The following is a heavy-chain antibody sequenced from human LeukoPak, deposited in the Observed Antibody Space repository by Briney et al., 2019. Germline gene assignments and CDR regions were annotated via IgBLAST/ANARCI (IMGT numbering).Heavy chain of an antibody. D-gene: IGHD3-10*01. CDR1: GFTFSSYG. CDR3: ARVVPPTDYGSGSYFWDPYYFDY. V-gene: IGHV3-23*01. Sequence: GGSLRLSCAAPGFTFSSYGMSWVRQAPGKGLEWVSAISGSGGSTYYADSVKGRFTISRDNSKNTLYLQMNSLRAEDTAVYYCARVVPPTDYGSGSYFWDPYYFDYWGQGTLVTVSS. CDR2: ISGSGGST. J-gene: IGHJ4*02.